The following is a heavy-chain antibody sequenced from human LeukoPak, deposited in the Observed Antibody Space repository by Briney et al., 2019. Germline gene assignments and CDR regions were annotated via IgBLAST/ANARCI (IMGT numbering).Heavy chain of an antibody. CDR2: IWYDGSNE. CDR3: AREKHSSTIVGAADAFDI. D-gene: IGHD1-26*01. Sequence: PGGSLRLSCAASGFTFSSYGMHWVRQAPGKGLEWVALIWYDGSNEDYADSVKGRFTISRDNSKNTLYLQMNSLRAEETAVYYCAREKHSSTIVGAADAFDIWGQGTMVTVSS. CDR1: GFTFSSYG. J-gene: IGHJ3*02. V-gene: IGHV3-33*01.